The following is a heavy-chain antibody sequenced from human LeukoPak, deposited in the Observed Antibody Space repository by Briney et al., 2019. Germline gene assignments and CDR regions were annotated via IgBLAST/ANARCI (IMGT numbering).Heavy chain of an antibody. CDR3: ARERDSSSWYLDLLDY. J-gene: IGHJ4*02. CDR2: ISSSSSYI. CDR1: GFTFSSYS. Sequence: GGSLRLSCAASGFTFSSYSMNWVRQAPGKGLEWVSSISSSSSYIYYADSVKGRFTISRDNAKNSLYLQMNSLRAEDTAVYYCARERDSSSWYLDLLDYWGQGTLVTVSS. D-gene: IGHD6-13*01. V-gene: IGHV3-21*01.